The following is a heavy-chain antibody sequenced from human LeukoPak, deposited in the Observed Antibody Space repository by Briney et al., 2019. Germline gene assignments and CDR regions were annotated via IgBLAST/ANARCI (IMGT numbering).Heavy chain of an antibody. Sequence: PGGSLRLSCAASGFTFSSYAMSWVRQAPGKGLEWVSTLSHRGGSTYYADSVKGRFTISRDNSKNTLYLQMNSLRAEATALYYCAKAGRFSRGWLGYWGQGDLVTVSS. CDR1: GFTFSSYA. CDR3: AKAGRFSRGWLGY. V-gene: IGHV3-23*01. CDR2: LSHRGGST. D-gene: IGHD6-19*01. J-gene: IGHJ4*02.